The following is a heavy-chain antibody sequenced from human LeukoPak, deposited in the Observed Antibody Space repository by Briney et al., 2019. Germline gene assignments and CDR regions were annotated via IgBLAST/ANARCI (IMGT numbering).Heavy chain of an antibody. D-gene: IGHD6-19*01. Sequence: PGGSLRLSCAASGFSFDDYGMHWVRQAPGNGLEWVSGIRWNSGVIDYADSVKGRFTISRDNAKNSLYLQMNSLRVEDTALYYCAKDVSVAGPWYFDLWGRGTLVTVSS. CDR1: GFSFDDYG. CDR3: AKDVSVAGPWYFDL. CDR2: IRWNSGVI. J-gene: IGHJ2*01. V-gene: IGHV3-9*01.